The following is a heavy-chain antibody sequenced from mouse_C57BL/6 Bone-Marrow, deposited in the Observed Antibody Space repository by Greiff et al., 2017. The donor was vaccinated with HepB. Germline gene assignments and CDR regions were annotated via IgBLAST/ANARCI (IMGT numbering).Heavy chain of an antibody. V-gene: IGHV5-15*01. J-gene: IGHJ1*03. Sequence: EVHLVESGGGLVQPGGSLKLSCAASGFTFSDYGMAWVRQAPRKGPEWVAFISNLAYSIYYADTVTGRFTISRENAKNTLYLEMSSLRSEDTAMYYCARAYYYGSSYDWYFDVWGTGTTVTVSS. CDR2: ISNLAYSI. CDR1: GFTFSDYG. D-gene: IGHD1-1*01. CDR3: ARAYYYGSSYDWYFDV.